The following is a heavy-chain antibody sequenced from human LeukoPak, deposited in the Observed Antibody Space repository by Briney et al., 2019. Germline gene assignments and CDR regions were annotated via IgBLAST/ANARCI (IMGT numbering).Heavy chain of an antibody. CDR1: GYTFTDYY. CDR3: AREGPIVGATHLVDY. CDR2: INPNSGGT. D-gene: IGHD1-26*01. J-gene: IGHJ4*02. Sequence: ASVTVSCKASGYTFTDYYMHWVRQAPGQGLEWMGWINPNSGGTNYAQKFQGRVTMTRDTSISTAYMELSRLRSDDTAVYYCAREGPIVGATHLVDYWGQGTLVTVSS. V-gene: IGHV1-2*02.